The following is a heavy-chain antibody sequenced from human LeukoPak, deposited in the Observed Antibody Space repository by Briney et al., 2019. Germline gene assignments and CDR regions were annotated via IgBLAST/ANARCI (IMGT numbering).Heavy chain of an antibody. D-gene: IGHD1-1*01. Sequence: PGGSLRLSCAVSGFPISSIDMTWGRQAPGKGLKCVSSIGRAGTTYYADSVKGRFTISRDTSKNTLFLQMNSLGPEDTAVYYCATTIWTGQFPDYFDDWGQRTRVTVSS. J-gene: IGHJ4*02. CDR2: IGRAGTT. CDR1: GFPISSID. V-gene: IGHV3-23*01. CDR3: ATTIWTGQFPDYFDD.